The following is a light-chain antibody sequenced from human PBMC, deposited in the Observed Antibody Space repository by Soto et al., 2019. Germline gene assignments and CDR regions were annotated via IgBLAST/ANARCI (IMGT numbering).Light chain of an antibody. V-gene: IGKV3D-15*01. Sequence: TLSVSPGERVTLSCRASENVGTNLAWYQQRPGQPPRLLIYGSSTRATGISATFSGSGSRTEFTLTISSLQSEDSAVYYCQQYNNWGLSFGGGTKVDIK. J-gene: IGKJ4*01. CDR3: QQYNNWGLS. CDR1: ENVGTN. CDR2: GSS.